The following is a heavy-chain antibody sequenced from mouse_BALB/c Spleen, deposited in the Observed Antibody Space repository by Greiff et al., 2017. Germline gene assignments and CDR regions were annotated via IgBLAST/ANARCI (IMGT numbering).Heavy chain of an antibody. CDR1: GFTFSSYG. D-gene: IGHD1-1*01. Sequence: EVKLVESGGGLVQPGGSLKLSCAASGFTFSSYGMSWVRQTPDKRLELVATINSNGGSTYYPDSVKGRFTISRDNAKNTLYLQMSSLKSEDTAMYYCARDRYYYGSSYGYFDVWGAGTTVTVSS. J-gene: IGHJ1*01. CDR3: ARDRYYYGSSYGYFDV. V-gene: IGHV5-6-3*01. CDR2: INSNGGST.